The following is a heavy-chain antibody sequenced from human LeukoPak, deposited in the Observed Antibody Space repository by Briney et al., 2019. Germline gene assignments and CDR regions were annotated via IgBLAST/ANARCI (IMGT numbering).Heavy chain of an antibody. J-gene: IGHJ3*02. CDR3: ERDRGESALDDAFDI. V-gene: IGHV3-7*01. Sequence: GGSLRLSCAASGFTFSSYWMSWVRQAPGKGLEWVANIKQDGSEKYYVDSVKGRFTISRDNAQNSLFLQMNSLSAEDTAVYYCERDRGESALDDAFDIWGEGTRVTVSS. CDR2: IKQDGSEK. D-gene: IGHD3-10*01. CDR1: GFTFSSYW.